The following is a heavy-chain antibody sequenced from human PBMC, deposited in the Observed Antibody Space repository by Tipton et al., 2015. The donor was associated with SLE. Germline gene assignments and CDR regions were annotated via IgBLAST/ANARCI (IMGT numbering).Heavy chain of an antibody. Sequence: LRLSCTVSGGSISSGSYYWSWIRQPAGKGLEWIGRIYTSGSTNYNPSLKSRVTISVDTSKNQFSLKLRSVTAADTAVYYCAREWGWDYDFWSGYFGWFDPWGQGTLVTVSS. V-gene: IGHV4-61*02. CDR3: AREWGWDYDFWSGYFGWFDP. D-gene: IGHD3-3*01. CDR2: IYTSGST. CDR1: GGSISSGSYY. J-gene: IGHJ5*02.